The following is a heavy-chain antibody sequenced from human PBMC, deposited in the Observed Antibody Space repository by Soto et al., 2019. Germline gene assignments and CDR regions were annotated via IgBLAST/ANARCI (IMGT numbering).Heavy chain of an antibody. D-gene: IGHD6-19*01. CDR1: GFTFSSYA. CDR3: AKAGGIAVPGSHLDY. CDR2: ISGSGGST. Sequence: EVQLLESGGGSVQPGGSLRLSCATSGFTFSSYAMSWVRQSPGKVLEWVSAISGSGGSTNYADSAEGRFTISRDNSKNTLYLQVSSLGAEATAVYYCAKAGGIAVPGSHLDYWGQGALVTVSS. V-gene: IGHV3-23*01. J-gene: IGHJ4*02.